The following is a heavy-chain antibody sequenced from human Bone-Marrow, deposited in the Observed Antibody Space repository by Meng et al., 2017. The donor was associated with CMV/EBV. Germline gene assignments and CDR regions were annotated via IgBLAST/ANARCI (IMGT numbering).Heavy chain of an antibody. CDR1: GGSMRSYY. J-gene: IGHJ5*02. D-gene: IGHD3-16*01. CDR2: IYYTGST. Sequence: SETLSLTCSVSGGSMRSYYWSWTRQPPGEGLEWIGYIYYTGSTDYNPSLKSRVTISLDTPNNQFSLRLNSVTAADTAVYYCARQGGDANWFDPWGQGTLVTVSS. CDR3: ARQGGDANWFDP. V-gene: IGHV4-59*01.